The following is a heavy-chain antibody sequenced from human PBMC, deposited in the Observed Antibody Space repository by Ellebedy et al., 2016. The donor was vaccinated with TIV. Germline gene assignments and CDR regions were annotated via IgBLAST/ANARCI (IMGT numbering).Heavy chain of an antibody. J-gene: IGHJ4*02. CDR3: GTLFEY. CDR1: GFTFSSYG. V-gene: IGHV3-33*03. Sequence: GESLKISCAASGFTFSSYGMHWVRRPPGKGLEWVAIMSYHGGYKDYADSMKGRFTISRDNAKNTLYLQMNSLRADDTAVNYCGTLFEYWGQGILVAVSS. CDR2: MSYHGGYK.